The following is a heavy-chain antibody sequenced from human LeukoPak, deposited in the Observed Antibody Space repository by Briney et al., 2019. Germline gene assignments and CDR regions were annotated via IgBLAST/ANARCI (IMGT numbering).Heavy chain of an antibody. V-gene: IGHV4-34*01. CDR2: INHRGST. D-gene: IGHD3-16*01. CDR1: GGSFSGYY. J-gene: IGHJ4*02. CDR3: ARGGGSY. Sequence: ASETLSLTCAVYGGSFSGYYWSWIRQPPGKGLEWIGEINHRGSTNYNPSLKSRVTISVDTSKNQFSLKLSSVTAADTAVYYCARGGGSYWGQGTLVTVSS.